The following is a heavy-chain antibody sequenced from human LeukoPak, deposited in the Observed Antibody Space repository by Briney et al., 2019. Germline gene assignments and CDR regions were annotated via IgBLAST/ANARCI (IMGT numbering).Heavy chain of an antibody. D-gene: IGHD1-26*01. V-gene: IGHV1-69*13. J-gene: IGHJ6*03. CDR3: ARGKPASGSFYKDQYHYMDV. CDR2: IILRFGTV. Sequence: SVKVSCKASGCTFSSYAISWVRQAPGQGPEWMGGIILRFGTVNYAQKFQGRVTITADESTNTAYMEMSSLKSEGTAIYYCARGKPASGSFYKDQYHYMDVWGKGTAVTISS. CDR1: GCTFSSYA.